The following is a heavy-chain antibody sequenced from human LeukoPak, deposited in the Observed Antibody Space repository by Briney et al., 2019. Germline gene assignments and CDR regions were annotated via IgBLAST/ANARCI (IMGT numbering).Heavy chain of an antibody. D-gene: IGHD6-13*01. V-gene: IGHV3-74*01. Sequence: GGSLRLSCAASGFTFSSYWMHWVRQAPGKGLVWVSRINSDGSSTSYADSVKGRFTISRDNAKNTLYLQMNSLRAEDTAVYYCASQQQLASAALDYWGQGTLVTVSS. CDR1: GFTFSSYW. CDR2: INSDGSST. CDR3: ASQQQLASAALDY. J-gene: IGHJ4*02.